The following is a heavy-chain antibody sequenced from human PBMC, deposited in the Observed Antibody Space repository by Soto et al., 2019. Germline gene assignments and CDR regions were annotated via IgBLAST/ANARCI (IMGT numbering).Heavy chain of an antibody. Sequence: QVQLVQSGAEVKKPGSSVKVSCKASGGTFSSYAISWVRQAPGQGLEWMGGIIPIFGTANYAQKFQGRVTITADKSTSTAYMELSSLRSEDTAVYYCATVLRRVVNDYHGMDVWGQGTTVTVSS. CDR2: IIPIFGTA. CDR3: ATVLRRVVNDYHGMDV. V-gene: IGHV1-69*06. CDR1: GGTFSSYA. J-gene: IGHJ6*02. D-gene: IGHD2-15*01.